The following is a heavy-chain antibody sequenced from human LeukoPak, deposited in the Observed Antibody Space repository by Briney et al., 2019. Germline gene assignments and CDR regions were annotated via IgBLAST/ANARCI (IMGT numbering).Heavy chain of an antibody. J-gene: IGHJ3*02. D-gene: IGHD4-17*01. CDR2: IYHRGAT. Sequence: SETLSLTCTVSGGSISSGDYYWVWLRQPPGKGLEWIGSIYHRGATQYNPSLESRVTMSVDPSNNQFSLKLSSVTAADTAVYYCARALSVHYGDTDAFDIWGQGTMVTVSS. CDR1: GGSISSGDYY. V-gene: IGHV4-39*07. CDR3: ARALSVHYGDTDAFDI.